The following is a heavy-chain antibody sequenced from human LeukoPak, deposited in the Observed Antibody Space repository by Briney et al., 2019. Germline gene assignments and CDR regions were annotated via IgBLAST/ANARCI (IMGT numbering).Heavy chain of an antibody. Sequence: ASVKVSCKASGYTFTSYAIQWVRQAPGQRLEWMGWINAGHGNTKYSQNFQGRITITRDTSASTAYMELSSLRSEDTAVYYCARGAGFAEPLPEYWGQGTLLTVSS. J-gene: IGHJ4*02. CDR3: ARGAGFAEPLPEY. V-gene: IGHV1-3*01. D-gene: IGHD1-14*01. CDR2: INAGHGNT. CDR1: GYTFTSYA.